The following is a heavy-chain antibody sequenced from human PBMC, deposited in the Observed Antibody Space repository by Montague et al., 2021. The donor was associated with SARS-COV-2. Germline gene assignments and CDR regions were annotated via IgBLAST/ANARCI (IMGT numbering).Heavy chain of an antibody. D-gene: IGHD6-13*01. Sequence: SETLSLTCTASGGSISSSSYYWGWIRQPPGKGLEWIGSLYYTGSTYYNPSLKSRVTISVDTSKNQFSLKLSSVTAADTAVYYCARDSSSRYYWFDPWGQGTLVTVSS. J-gene: IGHJ5*02. V-gene: IGHV4-39*01. CDR2: LYYTGST. CDR3: ARDSSSRYYWFDP. CDR1: GGSISSSSYY.